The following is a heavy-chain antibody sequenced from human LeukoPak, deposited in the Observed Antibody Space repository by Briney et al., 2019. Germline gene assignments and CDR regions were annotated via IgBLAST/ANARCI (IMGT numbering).Heavy chain of an antibody. D-gene: IGHD3-3*01. CDR1: GFTFSDYY. V-gene: IGHV3-11*01. CDR3: ARSYDFWSGYYHMDV. Sequence: PAGSLTLSCAASGFTFSDYYMSWIRQAPGKGLEWVSYISSSGRTIYYAESVKGRLTISRDNAKNSLYLQMTSLRAEDTAVYYCARSYDFWSGYYHMDVWGQGTTVTVSS. J-gene: IGHJ6*02. CDR2: ISSSGRTI.